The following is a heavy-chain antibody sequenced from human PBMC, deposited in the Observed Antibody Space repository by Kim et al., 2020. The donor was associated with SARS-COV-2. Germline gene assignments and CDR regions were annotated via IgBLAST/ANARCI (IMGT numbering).Heavy chain of an antibody. D-gene: IGHD1-26*01. CDR2: IYYSGST. J-gene: IGHJ4*02. V-gene: IGHV4-59*13. Sequence: SETLSLTCTVSGGSISSYYWSWIRQPPGKGLEWIGYIYYSGSTNYNPSLKSRVTISVDTSKNQFSLKLSSVTAADTAVYYCARVPPWDHPLYYFDYWGQGTLVTVSS. CDR3: ARVPPWDHPLYYFDY. CDR1: GGSISSYY.